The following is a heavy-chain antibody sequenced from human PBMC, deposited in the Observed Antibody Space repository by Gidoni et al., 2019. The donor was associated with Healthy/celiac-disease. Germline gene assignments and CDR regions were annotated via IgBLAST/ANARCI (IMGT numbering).Heavy chain of an antibody. CDR1: GGTFSSYA. CDR2: IIPIFGTA. D-gene: IGHD1-1*01. CDR3: AREKIRSVAQTNPTQKGKGHAFDI. Sequence: QVQLVQSGAEVKKPGSSVKVSCKASGGTFSSYAISWVRQAPGQGLEWMGGIIPIFGTANYAQKFQGRVTITADESTSTAYMELSSLRSEDTAVYYCAREKIRSVAQTNPTQKGKGHAFDIWGQGTMVTVSS. V-gene: IGHV1-69*01. J-gene: IGHJ3*02.